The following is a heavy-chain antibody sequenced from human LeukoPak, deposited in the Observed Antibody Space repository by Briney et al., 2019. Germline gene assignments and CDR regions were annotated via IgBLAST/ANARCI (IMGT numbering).Heavy chain of an antibody. CDR1: GFSISSYA. Sequence: PGGSLRLSCGASGFSISSYAMSWVRQAPGKGLEWVSGISGSGGRTYYADSVKGRFTVSRDNSKNTLYLQMNSLRAEDTAVYYCAKVAGGGWGQGTLVTVSS. V-gene: IGHV3-23*01. D-gene: IGHD2-15*01. CDR3: AKVAGGG. CDR2: ISGSGGRT. J-gene: IGHJ4*02.